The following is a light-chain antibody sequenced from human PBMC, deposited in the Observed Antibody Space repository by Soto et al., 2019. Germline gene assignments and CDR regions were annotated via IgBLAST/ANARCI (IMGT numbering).Light chain of an antibody. J-gene: IGKJ4*01. CDR2: NAS. CDR3: QQRTS. V-gene: IGKV3-11*01. Sequence: EVVLTQSPATLSLFPGERATLSCRASQSVSSYLTWYQQKPGQAPRLLIYNASHRATGIPARFSGSGSGTDFTLTISRLEPEDFAVYYCQQRTSFGGGTKVEIK. CDR1: QSVSSY.